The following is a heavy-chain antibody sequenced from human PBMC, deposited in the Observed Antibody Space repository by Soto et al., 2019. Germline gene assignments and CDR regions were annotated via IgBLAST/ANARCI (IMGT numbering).Heavy chain of an antibody. CDR2: ISTYNGDA. CDR1: GYTFSTSG. J-gene: IGHJ6*02. CDR3: AREGPRPYYYYGMDV. D-gene: IGHD6-6*01. Sequence: QAQLEQSGAEVKKPGASVKVSCKSSGYTFSTSGISWVRQAPGQGLEWMGWISTYNGDANYAQRFQGRVTMTTDTSTSTTKMELRSLRSDDTAVYYCAREGPRPYYYYGMDVWGQGTTVTVSS. V-gene: IGHV1-18*01.